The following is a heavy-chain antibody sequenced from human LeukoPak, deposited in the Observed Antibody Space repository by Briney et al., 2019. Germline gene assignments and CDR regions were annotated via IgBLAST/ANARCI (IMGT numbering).Heavy chain of an antibody. V-gene: IGHV1-3*01. J-gene: IGHJ4*02. CDR3: ARDSYGSGSYYPY. D-gene: IGHD3-10*01. CDR2: INAGNGNT. Sequence: GASVKVSCKAPGYTFTSYAMHWVRQAPGQRLEWMGWINAGNGNTKYSQKFQGRVTITRDTSASTAYMELSSLRSEDTAVYYCARDSYGSGSYYPYWGQGTLVTVSS. CDR1: GYTFTSYA.